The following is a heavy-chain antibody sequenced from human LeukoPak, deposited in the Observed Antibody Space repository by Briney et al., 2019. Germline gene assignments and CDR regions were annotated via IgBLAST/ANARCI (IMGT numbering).Heavy chain of an antibody. CDR1: GGSISSYY. V-gene: IGHV4-59*08. Sequence: SETLSLTCTVSGGSISSYYWSWIRQPPGKGLEWIGYIYYSGSTNYNPSLKSRVTISVDTSKNQFSLKLSSVTAADTAVYYCARHVPLRYFGAFDIWGQGTMVTVSS. D-gene: IGHD3-9*01. CDR2: IYYSGST. CDR3: ARHVPLRYFGAFDI. J-gene: IGHJ3*02.